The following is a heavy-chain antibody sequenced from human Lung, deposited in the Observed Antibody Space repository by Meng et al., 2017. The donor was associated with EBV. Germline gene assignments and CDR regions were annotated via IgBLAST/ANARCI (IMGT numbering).Heavy chain of an antibody. J-gene: IGHJ4*02. CDR3: ARGNGWRFDY. Sequence: QVQLVQCGSELKKPGDSVMVSCQAAGYTFTSSSMNWVRHAPGQGLEWMGWININTGNPTYAQGFTGRFVFSLDTSVSTAYLQIDSLRADDTAVYYCARGNGWRFDYWGQGTLVTVSS. D-gene: IGHD6-19*01. CDR1: GYTFTSSS. CDR2: ININTGNP. V-gene: IGHV7-4-1*01.